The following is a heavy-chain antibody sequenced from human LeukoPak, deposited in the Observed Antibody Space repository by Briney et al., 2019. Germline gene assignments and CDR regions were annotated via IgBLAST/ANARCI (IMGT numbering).Heavy chain of an antibody. V-gene: IGHV3-21*01. Sequence: GGSLRLSCAASGFTFSSYSMNWVRQAPGKGLEWVSSISSSSSYIYYADSVKGRFTISRDNAKNSLYLQMSSLRAEDTAVYFCSRVGYTYKTRALWGQGTLVTVSS. CDR3: SRVGYTYKTRAL. J-gene: IGHJ4*02. CDR1: GFTFSSYS. D-gene: IGHD5-18*01. CDR2: ISSSSSYI.